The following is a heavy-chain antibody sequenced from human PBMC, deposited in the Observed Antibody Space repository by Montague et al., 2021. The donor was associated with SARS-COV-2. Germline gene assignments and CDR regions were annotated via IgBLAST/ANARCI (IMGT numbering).Heavy chain of an antibody. V-gene: IGHV6-1*01. Sequence: CAISGDSDGVEELRRGSEEHTPERELRQYGGCRHRPERNNDYAVSVKSRITINPDTSKNQISLQLNSVTPEDTAVYYCARTSASSDYWGQGTLVTVSS. J-gene: IGHJ4*02. CDR3: ARTSASSDY. D-gene: IGHD1-26*01. CDR2: CRHRPERNN. CDR1: GDSDGVEELRR.